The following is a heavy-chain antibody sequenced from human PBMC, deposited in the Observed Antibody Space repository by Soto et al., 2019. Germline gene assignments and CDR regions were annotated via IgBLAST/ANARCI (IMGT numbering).Heavy chain of an antibody. CDR2: IYWDDDK. CDR1: GFSLSTSGVG. J-gene: IGHJ6*02. CDR3: AVGVPAAMSQVFDSCGMHV. V-gene: IGHV2-5*02. Sequence: QITLKESGPTLVKPTQTLTLTCTFSGFSLSTSGVGVGWIRQPPGKALEWLALIYWDDDKRYSPSLKSRLTFSDDPSKNQRFLIITNMYPVDTTTFYLAVGVPAAMSQVFDSCGMHVWGQGTTVTV. D-gene: IGHD2-2*01.